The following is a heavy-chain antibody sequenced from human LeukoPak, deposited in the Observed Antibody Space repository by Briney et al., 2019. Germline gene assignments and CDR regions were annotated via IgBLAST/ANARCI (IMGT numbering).Heavy chain of an antibody. J-gene: IGHJ6*03. D-gene: IGHD2-21*01. CDR1: RDSFRGYF. CDR2: VNRVGSP. CDR3: ARIGNPAIHYYYMDV. V-gene: IGHV4-34*01. Sequence: SETLSLTCSISRDSFRGYFWSRIRRPPGKGLEWIGEVNRVGSPHYSPYLKSRLTISIDTSRDQFSLNLSSVTAADTAVYYCARIGNPAIHYYYMDVWGQGTTVTVSS.